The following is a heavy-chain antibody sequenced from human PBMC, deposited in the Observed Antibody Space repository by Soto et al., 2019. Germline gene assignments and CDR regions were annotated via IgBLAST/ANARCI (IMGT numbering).Heavy chain of an antibody. CDR1: GGSFIGYY. D-gene: IGHD5-18*01. J-gene: IGHJ4*02. CDR3: ARGIWDTAMVKGY. CDR2: INHSGST. V-gene: IGHV4-34*01. Sequence: PSETLSLTCAVYGGSFIGYYWSWIRQPPGKGLEWIGEINHSGSTNYNPSLKSRVTISVDTSKNQFSLKLSSVTAADTAVYYCARGIWDTAMVKGYWGQGTLVTVSS.